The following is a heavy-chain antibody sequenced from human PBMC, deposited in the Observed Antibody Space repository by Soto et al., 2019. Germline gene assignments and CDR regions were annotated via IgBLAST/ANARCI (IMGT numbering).Heavy chain of an antibody. Sequence: GGSLRLSCAASGFTFSSYWMHWVRQAPGKGLVWVSRINSDGSSTSYADSVKGRFTISRDNAKNTLYLQMNSLRAEDTAVYYCARDGEYSSGWYSPYYYYGMDVWGQGTTVTVSS. V-gene: IGHV3-74*01. CDR3: ARDGEYSSGWYSPYYYYGMDV. CDR2: INSDGSST. J-gene: IGHJ6*02. D-gene: IGHD6-19*01. CDR1: GFTFSSYW.